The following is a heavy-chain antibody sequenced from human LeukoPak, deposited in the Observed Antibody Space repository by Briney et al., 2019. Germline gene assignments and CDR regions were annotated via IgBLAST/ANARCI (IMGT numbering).Heavy chain of an antibody. CDR2: INQDGRQI. J-gene: IGHJ4*02. CDR1: GFTFGNFW. CDR3: TRDGQARYDYYSDY. D-gene: IGHD3-3*01. V-gene: IGHV3-7*01. Sequence: GGSLRLSCAASGFTFGNFWMSWVRQAPGTGLEWVAYINQDGRQIYFVDSMKGRFTISRDNAKNSLYLHMNSLRAEDTAVYYCTRDGQARYDYYSDYWGQGTLVTVSS.